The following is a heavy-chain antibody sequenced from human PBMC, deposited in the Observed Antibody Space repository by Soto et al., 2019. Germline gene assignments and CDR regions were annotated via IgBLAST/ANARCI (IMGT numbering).Heavy chain of an antibody. D-gene: IGHD5-18*01. CDR2: ISGSGGST. CDR3: AKDRSYSYGRVRYYYYGMDV. CDR1: GFTFSSYA. V-gene: IGHV3-23*01. J-gene: IGHJ6*02. Sequence: GGSLRLSCAASGFTFSSYAMSWVRQAPGKGLEWVSAISGSGGSTYYADSVKGRFTISRDNSKNTLYLQMNSLRAEDTAVYYCAKDRSYSYGRVRYYYYGMDVWGQGTTVTVSS.